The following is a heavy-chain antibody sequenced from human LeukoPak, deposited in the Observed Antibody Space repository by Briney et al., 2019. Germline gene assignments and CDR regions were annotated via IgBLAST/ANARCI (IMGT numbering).Heavy chain of an antibody. CDR2: ISSTGSTI. CDR3: ARRGYNYGYGDS. CDR1: GFTFSSYE. J-gene: IGHJ4*02. V-gene: IGHV3-48*03. D-gene: IGHD5-18*01. Sequence: PGGSLRLSCAASGFTFSSYEMNWVRQAPGKGLEWVSYISSTGSTIYYADSVKGRFTISRDNAKNSLVLQLNSLRAEDTAVYYCARRGYNYGYGDSWGQGTLVTVSS.